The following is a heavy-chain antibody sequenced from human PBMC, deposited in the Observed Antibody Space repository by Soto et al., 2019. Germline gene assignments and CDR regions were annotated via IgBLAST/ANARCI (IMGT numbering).Heavy chain of an antibody. J-gene: IGHJ4*02. V-gene: IGHV3-7*01. CDR3: ARDRDYYDSSGYYNSPNYYFDY. D-gene: IGHD3-22*01. CDR2: IKQDGSEK. CDR1: GFTFSSYW. Sequence: GGSLRLSCAASGFTFSSYWMSWVRQAPGKGLEWVANIKQDGSEKYYVDSVKGRFTISRDNAKNSLYLQMNSLRAEDTAVYYCARDRDYYDSSGYYNSPNYYFDYWGQGTLVTVSS.